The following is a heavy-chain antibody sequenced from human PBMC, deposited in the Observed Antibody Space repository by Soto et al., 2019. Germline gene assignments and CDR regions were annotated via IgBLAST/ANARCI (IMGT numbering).Heavy chain of an antibody. J-gene: IGHJ5*02. D-gene: IGHD2-8*02. CDR2: VSPKSGGT. CDR3: AREISGGGTLNWFDP. Sequence: ASVKVSFKASCYNFSDYYIHWVRQAPGQGLEWLGWVSPKSGGTNYAQKFKGRVTMTRDTSSNTVYMDLSGLKSDDTAVFYCAREISGGGTLNWFDPWGQGTLVTVSS. V-gene: IGHV1-2*02. CDR1: CYNFSDYY.